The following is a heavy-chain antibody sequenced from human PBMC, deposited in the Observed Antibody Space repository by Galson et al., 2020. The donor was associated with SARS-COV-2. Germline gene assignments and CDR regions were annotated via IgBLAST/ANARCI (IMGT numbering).Heavy chain of an antibody. Sequence: HGESLKISCKGSGYSFTSYWLSWVRQMPGKGLELMGRIDPSDSYTNYSPSFQGHVTISADKSISTAYLQWSSLKASDTAMYYCAKQWYCSGGSCSDDWFDPWGQGTLVTVSS. CDR2: IDPSDSYT. CDR3: AKQWYCSGGSCSDDWFDP. D-gene: IGHD2-15*01. V-gene: IGHV5-10-1*01. CDR1: GYSFTSYW. J-gene: IGHJ5*02.